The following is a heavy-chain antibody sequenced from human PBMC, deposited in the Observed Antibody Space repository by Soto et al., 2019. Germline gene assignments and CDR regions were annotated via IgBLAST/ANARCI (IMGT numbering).Heavy chain of an antibody. J-gene: IGHJ4*02. CDR1: GFTFGHYW. CDR2: INSDESSR. V-gene: IGHV3-74*01. CDR3: ARDSSEYASADGIDY. Sequence: EVKLVESGGGLVQPGGSLRLSCAASGFTFGHYWMHWVRQAPGRGLVWVSRINSDESSRTYADFVKGRFTSSRDNARSTLYLQMNSLRAEDTAVYYCARDSSEYASADGIDYWGLGTLVTVSS. D-gene: IGHD2-2*01.